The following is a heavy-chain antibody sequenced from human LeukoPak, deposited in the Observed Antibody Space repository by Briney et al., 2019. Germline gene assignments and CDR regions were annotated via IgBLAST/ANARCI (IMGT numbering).Heavy chain of an antibody. CDR3: ARDPEEIAVAGYSNYFDY. Sequence: GWALRLSCAASGFTFSSYAMHWVRQAPGKGLEGVAVISYDGSNKYYADSVKGRFTISRDNSKNTLYLQMNSLRAEDTAVYYCARDPEEIAVAGYSNYFDYWGQGTLVTVSS. J-gene: IGHJ4*02. CDR2: ISYDGSNK. V-gene: IGHV3-30-3*01. D-gene: IGHD6-19*01. CDR1: GFTFSSYA.